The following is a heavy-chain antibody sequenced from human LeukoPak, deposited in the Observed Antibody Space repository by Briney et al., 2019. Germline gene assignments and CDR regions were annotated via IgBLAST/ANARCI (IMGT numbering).Heavy chain of an antibody. Sequence: SETLSLTCTVSGGSISSGGYYWSWIRQHPGKGLEWIGYIYYSGSTYYNPSLKSRVTISVDTSKNQFSLKLSSVTAADTAVYYCARDYCSGGSCYSSPSGWFDPWGQGTLVTVSS. V-gene: IGHV4-31*03. J-gene: IGHJ5*02. CDR1: GGSISSGGYY. CDR3: ARDYCSGGSCYSSPSGWFDP. CDR2: IYYSGST. D-gene: IGHD2-15*01.